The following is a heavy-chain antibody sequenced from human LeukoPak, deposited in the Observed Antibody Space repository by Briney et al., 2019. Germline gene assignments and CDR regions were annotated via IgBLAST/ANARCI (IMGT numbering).Heavy chain of an antibody. D-gene: IGHD2-15*01. CDR1: GFTFSSYS. V-gene: IGHV3-48*01. CDR3: ARDSCSGGSCYLDY. J-gene: IGHJ4*02. CDR2: ISSSSSTI. Sequence: GGSLRLSCAASGFTFSSYSINWVRQAPGKGLEWVSYISSSSSTIYYADSVKGRFTISRDNAKNSLYLQMNSLRAEDTAVYYCARDSCSGGSCYLDYWGQGTLVTASS.